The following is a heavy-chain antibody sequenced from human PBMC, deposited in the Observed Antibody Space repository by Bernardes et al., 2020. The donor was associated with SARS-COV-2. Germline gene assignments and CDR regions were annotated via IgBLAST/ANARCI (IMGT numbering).Heavy chain of an antibody. V-gene: IGHV1-3*01. CDR1: GNTFIGDV. CDR3: ARESVVGDTDGMDV. CDR2: IKVYNGDI. J-gene: IGHJ6*02. D-gene: IGHD1-26*01. Sequence: VKVSCKASGNTFIGDVVNWVRQAPGQRLEWMGWIKVYNGDIKYSQNFQGRVTITRDTSASIVYMEMRSLRSEDTAVYYCARESVVGDTDGMDVWGQGTTVTVSS.